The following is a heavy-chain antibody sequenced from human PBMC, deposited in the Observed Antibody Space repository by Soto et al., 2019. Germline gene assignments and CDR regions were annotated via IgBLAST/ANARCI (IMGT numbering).Heavy chain of an antibody. J-gene: IGHJ4*02. CDR1: GYAFTTYG. CDR2: ISAHNGNT. V-gene: IGHV1-18*01. D-gene: IGHD1-1*01. CDR3: ARGRYGDY. Sequence: QVHLVQSGAEVKKPGASVKVSCQGSGYAFTTYGITWVRPAPGKGREWMGWISAHNGNTNYAQKLQGRVTVTRDTSTSTAYMELRSLRYDDTAVYYCARGRYGDYWGQGALVTVSS.